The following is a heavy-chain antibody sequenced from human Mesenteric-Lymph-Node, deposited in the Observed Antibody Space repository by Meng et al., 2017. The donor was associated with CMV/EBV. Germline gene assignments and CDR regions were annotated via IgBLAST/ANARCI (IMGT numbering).Heavy chain of an antibody. J-gene: IGHJ4*02. CDR3: ARDKHDSSGYYGDFDY. CDR1: GGSISSSNW. D-gene: IGHD3-22*01. V-gene: IGHV4-4*02. CDR2: IYHRGST. Sequence: GGSISSSNWWSWVRQPPGKGLEWIGEIYHRGSTNYNPSLKSRVTISVDKSKNQFSLKLSSVTAADTAVYYCARDKHDSSGYYGDFDYWGQGTLVTVSS.